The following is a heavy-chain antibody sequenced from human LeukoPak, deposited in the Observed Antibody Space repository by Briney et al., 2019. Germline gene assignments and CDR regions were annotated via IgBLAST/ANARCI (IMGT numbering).Heavy chain of an antibody. Sequence: ASVKVSCKAFGYTFTSNYMHWVRQAPGQGPEWMGVISPSGGSTTYAQKFQGRVTLTRDMSTSTAYMELSSLRSEDTAVYYCARRHGSPQLFVDWGQGTLVTVSS. CDR1: GYTFTSNY. J-gene: IGHJ4*02. D-gene: IGHD2-2*01. V-gene: IGHV1-46*01. CDR3: ARRHGSPQLFVD. CDR2: ISPSGGST.